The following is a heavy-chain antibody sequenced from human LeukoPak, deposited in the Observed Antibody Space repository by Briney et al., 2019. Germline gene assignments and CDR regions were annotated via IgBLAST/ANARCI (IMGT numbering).Heavy chain of an antibody. D-gene: IGHD3-10*01. Sequence: GGSLRLSCEASGFNFNTHTMGWVRQAPGKGLEWLSSITSGSTTIYYGDSVRGRFTVSRDNAKNSLYLQMNSMMVADTAVYFCARDLGDGEYFFDFWGQGTLVSVSS. V-gene: IGHV3-48*04. CDR2: ITSGSTTI. CDR1: GFNFNTHT. J-gene: IGHJ4*02. CDR3: ARDLGDGEYFFDF.